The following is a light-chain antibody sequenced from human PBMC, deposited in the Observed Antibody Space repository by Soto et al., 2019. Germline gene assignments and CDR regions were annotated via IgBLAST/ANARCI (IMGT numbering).Light chain of an antibody. CDR3: LQDSNYPRT. V-gene: IGKV1-6*01. Sequence: AIQMTQSPSSLSASVGDRVTITCRASQGIRNELGWYQQRPGKAPKLLIYAASTLESGVPSRFSASGSGTDFSLTISSLRHEDFATYYCLQDSNYPRTFGQGTKVEIK. CDR2: AAS. CDR1: QGIRNE. J-gene: IGKJ1*01.